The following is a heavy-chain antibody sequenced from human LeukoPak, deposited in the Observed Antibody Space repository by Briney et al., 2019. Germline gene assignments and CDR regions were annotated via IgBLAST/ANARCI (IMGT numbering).Heavy chain of an antibody. CDR3: ARRSAAAGIDAFDI. CDR2: ISSSSSYI. V-gene: IGHV3-21*01. J-gene: IGHJ3*02. Sequence: PGGSLRLSCAASGFTFSSYSMNWVRQAPGKGLEWVSSISSSSSYIYYADSVKGRFTISRDNAKNSLYLQMNSLRAEDTAVYYCARRSAAAGIDAFDIWGQGTMVTVSS. D-gene: IGHD6-13*01. CDR1: GFTFSSYS.